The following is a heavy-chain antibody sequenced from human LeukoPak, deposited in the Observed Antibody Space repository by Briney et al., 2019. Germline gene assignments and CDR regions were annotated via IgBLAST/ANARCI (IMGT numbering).Heavy chain of an antibody. J-gene: IGHJ6*03. CDR2: IYYSGST. Sequence: SETLSLTCTVSGGSISSYYWSWIRQPPGKGLEWIGYIYYSGSTNYNPSLKSRVTISVDTSKKQFSLKLTSVTAAYTAVYYCTRGPWGSGSYAAMDVWGKGTTVTASS. CDR1: GGSISSYY. D-gene: IGHD3-10*01. V-gene: IGHV4-59*01. CDR3: TRGPWGSGSYAAMDV.